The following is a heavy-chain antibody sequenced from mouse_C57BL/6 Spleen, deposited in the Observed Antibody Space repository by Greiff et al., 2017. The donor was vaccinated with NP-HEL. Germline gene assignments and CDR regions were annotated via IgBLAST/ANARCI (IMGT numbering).Heavy chain of an antibody. CDR3: ARSGDYDLFYYAMDY. Sequence: VQLQQSGAELVRPGSSVKLSCKASGYTFTSYWMHWVKQRPIQGLEWIGNIDPSDSETHYNQKFKDKATLTVDKSSSTAYMQLSSLTSEDSAVYYCARSGDYDLFYYAMDYWGQGTSVTVSS. J-gene: IGHJ4*01. CDR2: IDPSDSET. D-gene: IGHD2-4*01. V-gene: IGHV1-52*01. CDR1: GYTFTSYW.